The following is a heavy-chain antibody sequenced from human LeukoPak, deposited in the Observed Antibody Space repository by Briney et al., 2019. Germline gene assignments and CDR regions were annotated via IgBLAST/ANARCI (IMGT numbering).Heavy chain of an antibody. J-gene: IGHJ3*02. CDR1: GFTFRSYW. Sequence: GGSLRLSCAASGFTFRSYWMSWVRQAPGKGLEWVANIQQDGSEKNYIDSVQGRFTTSRDNAKTSLYLQMNSLRAEDTAVYYCARESSDEQWLVYVFDIWGQGTMVTVSS. V-gene: IGHV3-7*01. D-gene: IGHD6-19*01. CDR2: IQQDGSEK. CDR3: ARESSDEQWLVYVFDI.